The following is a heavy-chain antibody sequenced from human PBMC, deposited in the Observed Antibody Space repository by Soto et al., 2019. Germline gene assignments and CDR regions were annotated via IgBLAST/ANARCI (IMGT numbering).Heavy chain of an antibody. Sequence: SETLSLTCAVYGGSFSGYYWSWIRQPPGKGLEWIGEINHSGSTNYNPSLKSRVTISVDTSKNQFSLKLSSVTAADTAVYYCARGMVMVRGVISYYFDYWGQGTLVTVYS. J-gene: IGHJ4*02. V-gene: IGHV4-34*01. CDR1: GGSFSGYY. CDR2: INHSGST. D-gene: IGHD3-10*01. CDR3: ARGMVMVRGVISYYFDY.